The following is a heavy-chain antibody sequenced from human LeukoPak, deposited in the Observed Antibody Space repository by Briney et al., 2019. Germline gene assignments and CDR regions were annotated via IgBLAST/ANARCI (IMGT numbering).Heavy chain of an antibody. V-gene: IGHV1-69*13. D-gene: IGHD3-3*01. J-gene: IGHJ5*02. CDR3: ARFWSGHRFDP. CDR1: GGTFSSYA. Sequence: SVKVSCKASGGTFSSYAISWVRQAPGQGLEWMGGIIPIFGTANYAQRFQGRVTITADESTRTAYMELSSLRSEDTAVYYCARFWSGHRFDPWGQGTLVTVSS. CDR2: IIPIFGTA.